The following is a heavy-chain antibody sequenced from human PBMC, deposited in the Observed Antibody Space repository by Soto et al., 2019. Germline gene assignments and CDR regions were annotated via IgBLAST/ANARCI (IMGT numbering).Heavy chain of an antibody. CDR2: IIPIFGAS. Sequence: QVQLVQSGAEVKKPGSSVRVSCEASGGTFTTYGFGWVRQAPGQGPEWMGGIIPIFGASNYAPKFKGRITKSADDSTSRAQLEMRSLKFEDMSTYYCAGDTTSCCAHAGFHFWGPG. J-gene: IGHJ3*01. V-gene: IGHV1-69*01. CDR1: GGTFTTYG. CDR3: AGDTTSCCAHAGFHF. D-gene: IGHD2-2*01.